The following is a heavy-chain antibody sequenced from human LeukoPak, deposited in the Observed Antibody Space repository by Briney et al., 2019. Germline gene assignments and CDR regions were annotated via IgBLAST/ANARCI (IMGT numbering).Heavy chain of an antibody. V-gene: IGHV3-9*01. J-gene: IGHJ4*02. CDR1: GLTFADYA. CDR3: AKVHGSGSLDY. D-gene: IGHD3-10*01. Sequence: PGRSLSLSCAASGLTFADYAMHWVRQAPGKGPEWVSGISWNSASIDYADSVKGRFTISRDNAKNSLYLQMNSLRSEDTALYYCAKVHGSGSLDYWGQGTLVTVSS. CDR2: ISWNSASI.